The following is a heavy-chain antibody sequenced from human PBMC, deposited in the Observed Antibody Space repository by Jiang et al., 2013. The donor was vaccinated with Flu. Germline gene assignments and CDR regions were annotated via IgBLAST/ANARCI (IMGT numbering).Heavy chain of an antibody. V-gene: IGHV3-33*01. CDR2: IWYDGSNK. CDR1: GFTFSSYG. Sequence: RSLRLSCAASGFTFSSYGMHWVRQAPGKGLEWVAVIWYDGSNKYYADSVKGRFTISRDNSKNTLYLQMNSLRAEDTAVYYCARDLAVAGKGLDYWGQGTLVTVSS. D-gene: IGHD6-19*01. J-gene: IGHJ4*02. CDR3: ARDLAVAGKGLDY.